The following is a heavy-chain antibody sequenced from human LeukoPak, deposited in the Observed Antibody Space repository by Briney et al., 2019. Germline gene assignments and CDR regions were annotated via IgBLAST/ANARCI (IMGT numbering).Heavy chain of an antibody. J-gene: IGHJ4*02. D-gene: IGHD2-2*01. CDR1: GGSISSGDYY. V-gene: IGHV4-30-4*01. CDR3: ARGTPVVPADPFDY. CDR2: IYYSGST. Sequence: SETLSLTCTVSGGSISSGDYYWSWIRQPPGKGLEWIGYIYYSGSTYYNPSLKSRVTISVDTSKNQFSLKLSSVTAADMAVYYCARGTPVVPADPFDYWGQGTLVTVSS.